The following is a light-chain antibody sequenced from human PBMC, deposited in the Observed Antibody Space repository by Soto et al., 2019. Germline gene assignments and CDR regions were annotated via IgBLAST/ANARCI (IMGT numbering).Light chain of an antibody. CDR2: GVS. V-gene: IGKV3-15*01. Sequence: EIVLTQSPATLSVSPGERVTLSCRASQSISSGLAWYQQKPGQAPRLLIHGVSTRATGIPARFSGSGSGTEFTLTVNSLQSEDFAVYYCQQYNDWPPITFGQGTRLDIK. CDR1: QSISSG. J-gene: IGKJ5*01. CDR3: QQYNDWPPIT.